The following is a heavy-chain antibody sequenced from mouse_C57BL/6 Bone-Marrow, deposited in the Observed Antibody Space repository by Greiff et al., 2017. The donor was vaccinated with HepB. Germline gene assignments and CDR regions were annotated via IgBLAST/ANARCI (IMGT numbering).Heavy chain of an antibody. Sequence: VQLQQSGPGLVKPSQSLSLTCSVTGYSITSGYYWNWIRQFPGNKLEWMGYISYDGSNNYNPSLKNRISITRDTSKNQFFLKLNSVTTEDTATYYCARAKSLITSFDYWGQGTTLTVSS. CDR3: ARAKSLITSFDY. J-gene: IGHJ2*01. CDR2: ISYDGSN. CDR1: GYSITSGYY. V-gene: IGHV3-6*01. D-gene: IGHD1-1*01.